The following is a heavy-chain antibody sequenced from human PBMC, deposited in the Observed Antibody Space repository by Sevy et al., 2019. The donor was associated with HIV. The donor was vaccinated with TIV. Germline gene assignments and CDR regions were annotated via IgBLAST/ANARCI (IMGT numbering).Heavy chain of an antibody. CDR3: VRAIASDGSF. J-gene: IGHJ4*02. CDR1: GFILSSFG. Sequence: GGSLRLSCAASGFILSSFGMHWVRQAPGKGLEWVANINQNGSVKYYVDSVRGRFTISRDNARNLVSLQMNNLRAEDTALYYCVRAIASDGSFWGQGTLVTVSS. V-gene: IGHV3-7*01. D-gene: IGHD6-13*01. CDR2: INQNGSVK.